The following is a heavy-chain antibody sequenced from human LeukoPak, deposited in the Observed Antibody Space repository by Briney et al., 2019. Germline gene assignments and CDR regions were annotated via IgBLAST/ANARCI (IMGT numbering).Heavy chain of an antibody. D-gene: IGHD4-11*01. J-gene: IGHJ6*03. V-gene: IGHV4-61*02. CDR3: ARARYSTLSYYYYYMDV. CDR1: GYSISSGSYY. CDR2: IYTSGST. Sequence: SETLSLTCTVSGYSISSGSYYWSWIRQPAGKGLEWIGRIYTSGSTNYNPSLKSRVTISVDTSKNQFSLKLSSVTAADTAVYYCARARYSTLSYYYYYMDVWGKGTTVTISS.